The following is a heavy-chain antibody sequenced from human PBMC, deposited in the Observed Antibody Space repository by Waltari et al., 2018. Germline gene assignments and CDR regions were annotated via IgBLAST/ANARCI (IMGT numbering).Heavy chain of an antibody. CDR2: VDPEDGET. D-gene: IGHD3-3*01. CDR3: ATSPLRFLEWVNWFDP. CDR1: GYTFTDYY. J-gene: IGHJ5*02. Sequence: EVPLVQSGAEVKKPGATVKISCKASGYTFTDYYMHWVQQAPGKGLEWMGRVDPEDGETIYAEKFQGRVTITADTSTDTAYMELTSLRSEDTAVYYCATSPLRFLEWVNWFDPWGQGTLVTVSS. V-gene: IGHV1-69-2*01.